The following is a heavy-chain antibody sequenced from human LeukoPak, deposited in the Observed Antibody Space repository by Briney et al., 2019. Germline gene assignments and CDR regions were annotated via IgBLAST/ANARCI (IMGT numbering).Heavy chain of an antibody. CDR3: ARIYCSGGSCYSGFFDY. Sequence: SETLSLTCIVSGGSISSYYWNWIRQSAWKGLEWIGRIYIGGSTSYNPSLKSRVTISVDTSKNQFSLKLSSVTAADTAVYYCARIYCSGGSCYSGFFDYWGQGTLVTVSS. V-gene: IGHV4-4*07. D-gene: IGHD2-15*01. CDR1: GGSISSYY. CDR2: IYIGGST. J-gene: IGHJ4*02.